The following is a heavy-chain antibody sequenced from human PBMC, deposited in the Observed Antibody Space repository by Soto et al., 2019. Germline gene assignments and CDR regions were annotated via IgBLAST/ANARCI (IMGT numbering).Heavy chain of an antibody. CDR1: GGSISSSSYY. CDR3: ARHDWAKPFDY. V-gene: IGHV4-39*01. CDR2: IYYSGST. D-gene: IGHD3-9*01. Sequence: QLQLQESGPGLVKPSETLSLTCTVSGGSISSSSYYWGWIRQPPGKGLEWIGSIYYSGSTYYNPSLKXRXTXSXNTSKSQFSRKLSSVTAADTAVYYCARHDWAKPFDYWGQGTLVTVSS. J-gene: IGHJ4*02.